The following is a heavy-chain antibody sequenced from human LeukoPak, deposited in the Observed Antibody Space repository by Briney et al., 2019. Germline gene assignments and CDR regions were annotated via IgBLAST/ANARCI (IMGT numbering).Heavy chain of an antibody. J-gene: IGHJ3*02. CDR1: RCTFSDYI. Sequence: GGALRQTCVSCRCTFSDYILDGVGQPRGRGLEGVGRIRRKGQAYTTDYATSVKGRFTISRDDSQSSLYLHMNSLQTEDTAVYHCSRDGKEGTNSGFDIWGQGTMVTVAS. CDR3: SRDGKEGTNSGFDI. CDR2: IRRKGQAYTT. V-gene: IGHV3-72*01. D-gene: IGHD2-8*01.